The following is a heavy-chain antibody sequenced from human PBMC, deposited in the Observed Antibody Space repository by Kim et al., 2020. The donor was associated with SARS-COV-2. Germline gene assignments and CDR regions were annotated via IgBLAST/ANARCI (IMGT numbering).Heavy chain of an antibody. J-gene: IGHJ4*02. Sequence: GGSLRLSCAASGFTFSSYGMHWVRQAPGKGLEWVAVIWYDGSNKYYADSVKGRFTISRDNSKNTLYLQMNSLRAEDTAVYYCARGLEGYSSSCIDYWGQGTLVTVSS. CDR1: GFTFSSYG. CDR2: IWYDGSNK. D-gene: IGHD6-13*01. CDR3: ARGLEGYSSSCIDY. V-gene: IGHV3-33*01.